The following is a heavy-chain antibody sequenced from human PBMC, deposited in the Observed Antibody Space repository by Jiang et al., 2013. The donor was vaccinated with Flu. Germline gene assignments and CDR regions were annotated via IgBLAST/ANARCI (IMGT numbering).Heavy chain of an antibody. J-gene: IGHJ6*02. V-gene: IGHV1-69*06. CDR3: ARVLYDGHDDDYYYYGMDL. Sequence: SGAEVKKPGSSVRVSCKPSGGTFSTYAITWVRQAPGQGLEFLGVVILFFDTTNYAQKFQGRVTITADKSTSTAYMELSSLRSEDTAVYYCARVLYDGHDDDYYYYGMDLWGQGTTVTVPS. CDR1: GGTFSTYA. D-gene: IGHD3-16*01. CDR2: VILFFDTT.